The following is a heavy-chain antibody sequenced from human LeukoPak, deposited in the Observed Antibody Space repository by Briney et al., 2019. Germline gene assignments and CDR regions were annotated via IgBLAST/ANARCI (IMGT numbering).Heavy chain of an antibody. Sequence: GGSLRLSCAASGFTFSDYYMSWIRQAPGRGLEWVSYISSSGSTIYYADSVKGRFTISRDNAKNSLYLQMNSLRAEDTAVYYCAREVGAYYYYYGMDVWGQGTTVTVSS. CDR1: GFTFSDYY. D-gene: IGHD1-26*01. V-gene: IGHV3-11*01. CDR2: ISSSGSTI. J-gene: IGHJ6*02. CDR3: AREVGAYYYYYGMDV.